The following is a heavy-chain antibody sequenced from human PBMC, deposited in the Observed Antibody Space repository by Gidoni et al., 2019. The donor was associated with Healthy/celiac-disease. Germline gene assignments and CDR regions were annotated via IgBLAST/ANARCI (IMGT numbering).Heavy chain of an antibody. CDR1: GGSFSGYY. D-gene: IGHD1-20*01. Sequence: QVQLQQWGAGLLQLSATLSLTCAVYGGSFSGYYWSWIRQPQGKGLEWIGEINHSGSTNYNPSLKSRVTISVDTSKNQFSLKLSSVTAADTAVYYCARARITTWWNHDACDIWGQGTMVTVSS. V-gene: IGHV4-34*01. CDR2: INHSGST. CDR3: ARARITTWWNHDACDI. J-gene: IGHJ3*02.